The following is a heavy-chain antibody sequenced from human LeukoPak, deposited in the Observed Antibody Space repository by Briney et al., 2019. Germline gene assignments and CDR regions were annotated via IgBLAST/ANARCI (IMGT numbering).Heavy chain of an antibody. CDR3: ARINFYDTSGYYYLGGWFDP. J-gene: IGHJ5*02. CDR1: GFTFSSYE. Sequence: GGSLRPSCAASGFTFSSYEMNWVGQAPGKGLEWVSYISSSDSTIYYADSVKGRFTISRDNAKNSLYLQMNSLRAEDTAVYYCARINFYDTSGYYYLGGWFDPWGQGTLVTVSS. CDR2: ISSSDSTI. V-gene: IGHV3-48*03. D-gene: IGHD3-22*01.